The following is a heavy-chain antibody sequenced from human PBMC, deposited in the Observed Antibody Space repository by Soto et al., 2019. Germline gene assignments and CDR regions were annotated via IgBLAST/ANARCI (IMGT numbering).Heavy chain of an antibody. D-gene: IGHD4-17*01. CDR1: GYTFTSYG. J-gene: IGHJ4*02. V-gene: IGHV1-18*01. CDR3: VQTTVCPGFDF. CDR2: ISDYNGNA. Sequence: ASVKVSCKGSGYTFTSYGYTWVRQAPGQGLEWMGWISDYNGNANYAQKFQGRVTMTRDTSKNTLYLQMNSLRAEDTAVYYCVQTTVCPGFDFWGQDTLVPVSP.